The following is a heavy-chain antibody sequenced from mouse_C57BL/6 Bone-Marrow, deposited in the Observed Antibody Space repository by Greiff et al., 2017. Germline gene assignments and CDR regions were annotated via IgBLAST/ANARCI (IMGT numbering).Heavy chain of an antibody. CDR1: GYTFTSYD. CDR3: ARLEFDGSSGDWYFDV. V-gene: IGHV1-85*01. J-gene: IGHJ1*03. Sequence: VKLVESGPELVKPGASVKLSCKASGYTFTSYDINWVKQRPGQGLEWIGWIYPRDGSTKYNEKFKGKATLTVDTSSSTAYMELHSLTSEDSAVYFCARLEFDGSSGDWYFDVWGTGITVTVSS. CDR2: IYPRDGST. D-gene: IGHD1-1*01.